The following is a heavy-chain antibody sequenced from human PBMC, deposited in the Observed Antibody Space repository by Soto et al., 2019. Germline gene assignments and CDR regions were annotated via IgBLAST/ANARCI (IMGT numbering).Heavy chain of an antibody. Sequence: EVQLVESGGGLVQPGGSLKLSCAASGFTFSGSAMHWVRQASGKGLEWVGRIRSKANSYATAYPASVKGRFTISRDDSKNTKYLQMNSRKPEDTAVYYCTKTNKKDGYNTDYWGQGTLVPLFS. J-gene: IGHJ4*02. CDR1: GFTFSGSA. V-gene: IGHV3-73*02. CDR2: IRSKANSYAT. D-gene: IGHD5-12*01. CDR3: TKTNKKDGYNTDY.